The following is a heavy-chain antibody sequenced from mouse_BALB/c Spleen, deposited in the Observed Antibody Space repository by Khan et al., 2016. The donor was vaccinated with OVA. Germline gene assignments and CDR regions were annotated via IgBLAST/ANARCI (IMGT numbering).Heavy chain of an antibody. CDR2: ISYSGST. J-gene: IGHJ2*01. CDR3: ASGRLLLRYPDDFDY. D-gene: IGHD1-1*01. V-gene: IGHV3-2*02. Sequence: EVKLEESGPGLLKPSQSLSLTCTVTGYSITSDYAWNWIRQFPGNQLEWMAYISYSGSTTYSPSLRSRISITRDTSKNPFFLQLNYVTTEDAAAYYGASGRLLLRYPDDFDYWGQGTTLTVSS. CDR1: GYSITSDYA.